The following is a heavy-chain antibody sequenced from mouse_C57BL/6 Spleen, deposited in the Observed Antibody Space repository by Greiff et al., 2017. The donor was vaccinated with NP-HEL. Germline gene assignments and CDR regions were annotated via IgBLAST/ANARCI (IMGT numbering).Heavy chain of an antibody. V-gene: IGHV1-66*01. J-gene: IGHJ4*01. CDR2: IYPGSGNT. CDR1: GYSFTSYY. Sequence: VKLMESGPELVKPGASVKISCKASGYSFTSYYIHWVKQRPGQGLEWIGWIYPGSGNTKYNEKFKGKATLTADTSSSTAYMQLSSLTSEDSAVYYCARGAYYAMDYWGQGTSVTVSS. CDR3: ARGAYYAMDY.